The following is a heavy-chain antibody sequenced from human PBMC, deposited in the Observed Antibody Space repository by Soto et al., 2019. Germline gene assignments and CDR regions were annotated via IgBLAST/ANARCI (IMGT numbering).Heavy chain of an antibody. D-gene: IGHD1-1*01. CDR3: ANWHEREHAFEV. J-gene: IGHJ3*01. CDR1: GLTISGKKY. V-gene: IGHV3-53*01. Sequence: DVQLVESGGGLIQPGESLRLSCAAFGLTISGKKYVAWVRQAPGKRLEWVSALYDVDGSFYADSVTGRFTTSSDSSKTTVYLQMNDLRPDDTAVYDCANWHEREHAFEVWGQGTTVTISS. CDR2: LYDVDGS.